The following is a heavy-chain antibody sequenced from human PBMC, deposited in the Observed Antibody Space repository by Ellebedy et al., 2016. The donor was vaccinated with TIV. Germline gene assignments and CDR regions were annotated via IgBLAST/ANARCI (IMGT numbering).Heavy chain of an antibody. CDR1: GFTFTRYG. Sequence: AASVKVSCKASGFTFTRYGINWVRQAPEQGLEWMGWISGYSGNTDYAQKFQGRVTMTTDTGTNTGYMELTSLTSDDTAVYYCARGSGPNWLDPWGQGTLVTVSS. CDR2: ISGYSGNT. V-gene: IGHV1-18*04. J-gene: IGHJ5*01. D-gene: IGHD6-19*01. CDR3: ARGSGPNWLDP.